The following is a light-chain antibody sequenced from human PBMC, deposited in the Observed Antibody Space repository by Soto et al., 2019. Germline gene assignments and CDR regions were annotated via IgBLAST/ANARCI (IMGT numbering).Light chain of an antibody. CDR1: SSDIGDYNY. V-gene: IGLV2-14*01. CDR2: EVT. CDR3: TSYTSSSTLV. J-gene: IGLJ2*01. Sequence: QSVLTQPASVSGSPGQSITISCTGTSSDIGDYNYVSWYQQHQGKAPKLMIYEVTNRPSGVSNRFSGSKSGNTASLTISGLQAEDEADYYCTSYTSSSTLVFGGGTKLTVL.